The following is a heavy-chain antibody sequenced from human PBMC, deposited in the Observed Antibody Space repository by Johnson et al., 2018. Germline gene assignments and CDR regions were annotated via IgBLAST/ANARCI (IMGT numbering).Heavy chain of an antibody. V-gene: IGHV1-46*01. Sequence: QVQLVESGTEVKKXGASVKVXCKASGYTFTSYYIQWGRQAPGQGLEWMGIINPSGGSTRYAQKFQGRVTMTRDTSTSTVYMELSSLRSEDTAVYYCARGEGAIQNWGQGTLVTVSS. J-gene: IGHJ1*01. CDR3: ARGEGAIQN. D-gene: IGHD3-16*01. CDR1: GYTFTSYY. CDR2: INPSGGST.